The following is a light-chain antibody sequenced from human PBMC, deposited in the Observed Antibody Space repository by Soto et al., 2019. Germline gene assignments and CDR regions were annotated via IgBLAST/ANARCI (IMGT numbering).Light chain of an antibody. CDR2: GAS. J-gene: IGKJ1*01. CDR1: LSVGSN. Sequence: EMILTQSPGTLSVSPGDRATLSCRASLSVGSNLAWYQHKPGQAPRLLIYGASTRATGIPDRFSGSGSGTDFTLTISRLEPEDFAVYYCQQSGSSPPTFGQGTKVDIK. CDR3: QQSGSSPPT. V-gene: IGKV3-20*01.